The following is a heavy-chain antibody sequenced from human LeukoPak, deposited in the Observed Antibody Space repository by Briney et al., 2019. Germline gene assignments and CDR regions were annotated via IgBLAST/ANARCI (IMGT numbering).Heavy chain of an antibody. CDR2: IYPGDSDT. D-gene: IGHD3-9*01. V-gene: IGHV5-51*01. J-gene: IGHJ3*02. Sequence: GASLKISCKGSGSRFTSYWIGWGRQMPGKGLEWMGIIYPGDSDTRYSPSFQGQVTISADKPISTAYLQWSSLKASDTAMHYCATISGGDDDAFDIWGQGTMVTVSS. CDR3: ATISGGDDDAFDI. CDR1: GSRFTSYW.